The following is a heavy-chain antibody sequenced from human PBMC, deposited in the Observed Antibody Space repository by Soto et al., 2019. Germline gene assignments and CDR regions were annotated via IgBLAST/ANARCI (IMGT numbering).Heavy chain of an antibody. CDR1: GDSVSTNSAT. V-gene: IGHV6-1*01. D-gene: IGHD2-8*01. CDR2: TYYRSKWDY. J-gene: IGHJ5*01. CDR3: ARLIGNSWLDS. Sequence: SQTLSLTCAISGDSVSTNSATWDWIRQSPSRGLEWLGRTYYRSKWDYDYAASVKGRININPDTSNNQVSLHLDSVTPDDMAVYYCARLIGNSWLDSWGQGTLVTVSS.